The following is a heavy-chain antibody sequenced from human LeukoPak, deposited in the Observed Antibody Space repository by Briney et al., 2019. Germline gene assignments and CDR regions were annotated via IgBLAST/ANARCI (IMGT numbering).Heavy chain of an antibody. V-gene: IGHV3-30*02. CDR3: AKVEATTPDAFDI. J-gene: IGHJ3*02. D-gene: IGHD1-26*01. Sequence: DSVKGRFTISRDNSKNTLYPQMNSLRAEDTAVYYCAKVEATTPDAFDIWGQGTMVTVSS.